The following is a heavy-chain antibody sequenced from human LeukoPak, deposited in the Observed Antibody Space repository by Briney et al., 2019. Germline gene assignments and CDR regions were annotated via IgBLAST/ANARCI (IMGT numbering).Heavy chain of an antibody. CDR3: CGSGWFAGPFGY. V-gene: IGHV4-39*07. CDR1: GGSITKNGYY. J-gene: IGHJ4*02. D-gene: IGHD6-19*01. Sequence: SEPLSLTCSVSGGSITKNGYYWGWIRQSPGTGLEWIGSMHYSGSTYYNPSLNSRVTISVDTSMNQFSLKLTSVAAADTAVYYCCGSGWFAGPFGYWGQGALVTVSS. CDR2: MHYSGST.